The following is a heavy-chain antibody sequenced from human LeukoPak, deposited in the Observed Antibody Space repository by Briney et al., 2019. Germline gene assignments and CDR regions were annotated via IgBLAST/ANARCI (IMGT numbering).Heavy chain of an antibody. CDR3: ASNDYGDYRENY. CDR2: IYYSGST. J-gene: IGHJ4*02. CDR1: GGSISSSSYY. Sequence: SETLSLTCTVSGGSISSSSYYWGWIRQPPGKGLEWIGSIYYSGSTYYNPSLKSRVTISVDTSKNQFSLKLSSVTAADMAVYYCASNDYGDYRENYWGQGTLVTVSS. V-gene: IGHV4-39*01. D-gene: IGHD4-17*01.